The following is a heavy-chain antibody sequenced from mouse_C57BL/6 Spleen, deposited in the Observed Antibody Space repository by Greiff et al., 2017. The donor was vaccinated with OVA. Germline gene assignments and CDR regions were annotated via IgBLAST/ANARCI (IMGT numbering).Heavy chain of an antibody. D-gene: IGHD1-1*01. CDR3: ARVVITTVVEYFDV. CDR2: IYPRDGST. Sequence: VQLQQSGPELVKPGASVKLSCKASGYTFTSYDINWVKQRPGQGLEWIGWIYPRDGSTKYNEKFKGKATLTADTSSRTEYMELHSLPSEDSAVYFCARVVITTVVEYFDVWGTGTTVTVSS. J-gene: IGHJ1*03. V-gene: IGHV1-85*01. CDR1: GYTFTSYD.